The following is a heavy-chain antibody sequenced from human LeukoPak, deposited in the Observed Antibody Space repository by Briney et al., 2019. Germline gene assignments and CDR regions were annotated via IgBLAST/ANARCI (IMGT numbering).Heavy chain of an antibody. CDR2: FDPEDGET. CDR3: ATGDSSGWYRTDGDAFDI. V-gene: IGHV1-24*01. D-gene: IGHD6-19*01. J-gene: IGHJ3*02. CDR1: GYTLTELS. Sequence: GASVKVSCKVSGYTLTELSMHWVRQAPRKGLEWMGGFDPEDGETIYAQKFQGRVTMTEDTSTDTAYMELSSLRSEDTAVYYCATGDSSGWYRTDGDAFDIWGQGTMVTVSS.